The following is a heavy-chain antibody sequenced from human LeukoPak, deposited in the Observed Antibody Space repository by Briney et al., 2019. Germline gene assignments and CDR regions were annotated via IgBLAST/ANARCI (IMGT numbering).Heavy chain of an antibody. D-gene: IGHD3-10*01. CDR1: GFTFSSYA. CDR3: GNSGIMGNLRD. Sequence: GGSLRLSCAASGFTFSSYAMSWVRQAPGKGLEWVSAISGSGGSTYYADSVKGRFTISRDNSKNTLYLQMNSLRAEDTAVYHCGNSGIMGNLRDWGQGTLVTVSS. V-gene: IGHV3-23*01. CDR2: ISGSGGST. J-gene: IGHJ4*02.